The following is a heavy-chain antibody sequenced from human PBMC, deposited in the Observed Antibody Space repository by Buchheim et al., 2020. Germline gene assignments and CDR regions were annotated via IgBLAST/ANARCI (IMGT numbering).Heavy chain of an antibody. V-gene: IGHV3-21*01. D-gene: IGHD4-17*01. CDR1: GFTFSSYS. CDR2: ISSSSSYI. J-gene: IGHJ4*02. CDR3: ARDLVGFSDYAVDY. Sequence: EVQLVESGGGLVKPGGSLRLSCAASGFTFSSYSMNWVRQAPGKGLEWVSSISSSSSYIYYADAVKGRFTISRDKAKKSLYLKMNSLRAEDTAVYYCARDLVGFSDYAVDYWGQGTL.